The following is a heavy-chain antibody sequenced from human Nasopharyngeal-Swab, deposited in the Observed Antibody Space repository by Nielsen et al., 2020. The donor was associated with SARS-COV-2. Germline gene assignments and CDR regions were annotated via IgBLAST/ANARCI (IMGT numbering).Heavy chain of an antibody. CDR2: INHSGST. J-gene: IGHJ5*02. CDR3: ARRDPVVVVAALGIRLYDSTKFDP. D-gene: IGHD2-15*01. V-gene: IGHV4-34*01. Sequence: WIRQPPGKGLEWIGEINHSGSTNYNPFLKSRVTISVDTSKNQFSLKLSSVTAADTAVYYCARRDPVVVVAALGIRLYDSTKFDPWGQGTLVTVSS.